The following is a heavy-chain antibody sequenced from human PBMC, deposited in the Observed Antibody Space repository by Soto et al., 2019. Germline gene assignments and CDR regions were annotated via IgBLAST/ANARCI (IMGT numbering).Heavy chain of an antibody. Sequence: PGGSLRLSCAASGFTFSSYGMHWVRQAPGRWLEWVAVIWFDGTKTYYADSVKGRFTISRDNSKNTVFLQMNSLRAEDTAVYYCARPQDAFDIWGQGTMVTVSS. V-gene: IGHV3-33*01. CDR1: GFTFSSYG. CDR3: ARPQDAFDI. J-gene: IGHJ3*02. CDR2: IWFDGTKT.